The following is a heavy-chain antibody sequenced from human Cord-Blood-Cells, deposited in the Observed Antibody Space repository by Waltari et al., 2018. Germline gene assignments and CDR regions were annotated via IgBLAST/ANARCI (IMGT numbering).Heavy chain of an antibody. J-gene: IGHJ1*01. D-gene: IGHD6-19*01. Sequence: QLQLQESGPGLVKPSETLSLTCTVSGGSISSSSYYWGWIRQPPGKGLEWIGRIYYSGSTYYNPSLKSRVTISVDTSKNQFSLKLSSVTAADTAVYYCARQVTSSGWYVTEYFQHWGQGTLVTVSS. V-gene: IGHV4-39*07. CDR1: GGSISSSSYY. CDR3: ARQVTSSGWYVTEYFQH. CDR2: IYYSGST.